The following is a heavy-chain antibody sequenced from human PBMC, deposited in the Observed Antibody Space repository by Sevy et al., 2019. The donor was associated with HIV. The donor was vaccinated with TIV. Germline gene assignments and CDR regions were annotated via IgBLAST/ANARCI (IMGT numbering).Heavy chain of an antibody. Sequence: ASVKVSCKASGYTFTGYYMHWVRQAPGQGLEWMGRSNPNSGGTNYAQKFQGRVTMTRDTSISTAYMELSRLRSDDTAVYYCARGGGYYYDSSGRPFDYWGQRTLVTVSS. CDR2: SNPNSGGT. D-gene: IGHD3-22*01. J-gene: IGHJ4*02. CDR1: GYTFTGYY. V-gene: IGHV1-2*06. CDR3: ARGGGYYYDSSGRPFDY.